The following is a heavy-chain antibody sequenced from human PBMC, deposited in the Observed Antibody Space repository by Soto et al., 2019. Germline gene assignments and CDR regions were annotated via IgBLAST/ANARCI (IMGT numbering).Heavy chain of an antibody. V-gene: IGHV4-31*03. CDR3: ASFHNTYNGWFDP. Sequence: SETLSLTCSFSVGSINSGGYFCSWIRQHPGKGLECIGYIYHSGITYYNPSLKSRVTISVDTSKNEFSLQLRSVTAADTAVYFCASFHNTYNGWFDPWGQGTRVSVSS. J-gene: IGHJ5*02. D-gene: IGHD1-1*01. CDR2: IYHSGIT. CDR1: VGSINSGGYF.